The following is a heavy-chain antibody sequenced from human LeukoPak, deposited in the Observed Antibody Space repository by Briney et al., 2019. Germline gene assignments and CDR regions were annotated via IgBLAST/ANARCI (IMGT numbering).Heavy chain of an antibody. D-gene: IGHD1-26*01. CDR3: AKEGGASRESHFDY. V-gene: IGHV4-59*12. CDR2: ISYSGST. J-gene: IGHJ4*02. CDR1: GGSISPYY. Sequence: PSETLSLTCTVSGGSISPYYWSWIRQPPGKGLEWIGYISYSGSTNYNPSLKSRVAISVDTSKNQFSLKLSSVTAADTAVYYCAKEGGASRESHFDYWGQGTLVTVSS.